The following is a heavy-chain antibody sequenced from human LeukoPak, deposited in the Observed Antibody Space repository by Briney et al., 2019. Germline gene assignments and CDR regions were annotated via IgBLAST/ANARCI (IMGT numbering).Heavy chain of an antibody. V-gene: IGHV3-7*01. Sequence: GGFLRLSCAASEFTSSAFWMTWVRRPPGKGLEWVANINKDGTEKECVDSVKGRFSIFRDNAKNSVFLQMNSLRAEDTAVYYCAIFAGAVPGNLLLWGKGTTVIVSA. CDR2: INKDGTEK. J-gene: IGHJ6*04. CDR1: EFTSSAFW. CDR3: AIFAGAVPGNLLL. D-gene: IGHD2-8*02.